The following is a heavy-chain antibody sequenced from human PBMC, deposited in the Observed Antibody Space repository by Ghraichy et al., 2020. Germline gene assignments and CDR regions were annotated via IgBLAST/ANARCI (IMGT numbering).Heavy chain of an antibody. J-gene: IGHJ4*02. D-gene: IGHD3-16*01. CDR3: AREPLGVRFWGPEY. V-gene: IGHV1-18*01. CDR1: GYTFTSYG. CDR2: ISAYDVNT. Sequence: ASVKVSCKASGYTFTSYGISWVRQAPGQGLEWMGWISAYDVNTNYPQNFQGRITMTTDTSTSTAYMELRSLKSDDTAVYYCAREPLGVRFWGPEYWGQGTLVTVSS.